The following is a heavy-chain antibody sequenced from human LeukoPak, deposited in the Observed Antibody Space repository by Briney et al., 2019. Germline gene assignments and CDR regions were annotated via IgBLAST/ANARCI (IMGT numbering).Heavy chain of an antibody. D-gene: IGHD3-3*01. J-gene: IGHJ4*02. CDR2: IYYSGSP. V-gene: IGHV4-39*07. Sequence: PSETLSLPCTVSVVSINSSSYYCGWIRQPPGKGLDWIGRIYYSGSPYYNPSVKSRVTISVDTSKNQFSLKMSSVTAADTAVYYCAREPRITIWSGYYQYLYFDYWGQGTLVTVSS. CDR3: AREPRITIWSGYYQYLYFDY. CDR1: VVSINSSSYY.